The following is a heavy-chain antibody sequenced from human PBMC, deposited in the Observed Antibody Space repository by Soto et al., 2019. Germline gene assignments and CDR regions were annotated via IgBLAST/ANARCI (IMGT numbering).Heavy chain of an antibody. Sequence: ASVKVSCKASGYTFTSYYMHWVRQAPGQGLEWMGIINPSGGSTNYAQKFQGRVTITADESTSTAYMELSSLRSEDTAVYYCARPKLKTCSSTSCTPYNWFDPWGQGTLVTVSS. D-gene: IGHD2-2*01. J-gene: IGHJ5*02. CDR2: INPSGGST. CDR1: GYTFTSYY. V-gene: IGHV1-46*01. CDR3: ARPKLKTCSSTSCTPYNWFDP.